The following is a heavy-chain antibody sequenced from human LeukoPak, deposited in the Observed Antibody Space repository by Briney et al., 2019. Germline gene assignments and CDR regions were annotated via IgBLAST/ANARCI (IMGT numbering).Heavy chain of an antibody. CDR3: ARRGAWFDP. Sequence: SETLSLTCTVSGGSISSYYWSWIRQPPGKGLEWIGSIYYSGSTYYNPSLKSRVTISVDTSKNQFSLKLSSVTAADTAVYYCARRGAWFDPWGQGTLVTVSS. CDR2: IYYSGST. CDR1: GGSISSYY. V-gene: IGHV4-59*05. J-gene: IGHJ5*02. D-gene: IGHD3-10*01.